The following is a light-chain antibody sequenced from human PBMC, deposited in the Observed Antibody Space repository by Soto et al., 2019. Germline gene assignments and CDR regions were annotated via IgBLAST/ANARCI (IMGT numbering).Light chain of an antibody. CDR1: HYIDRW. Sequence: DIQMTQSPSSVSVSVGETVTITCRASHYIDRWLAWYQQKPGKAPKLLIYDATRLRSGVPSTFSGSRSGTDFTLTITDLQPEDFATYYCPQAYSFPITSGQETRLEMK. CDR3: PQAYSFPIT. CDR2: DAT. J-gene: IGKJ5*01. V-gene: IGKV1-12*01.